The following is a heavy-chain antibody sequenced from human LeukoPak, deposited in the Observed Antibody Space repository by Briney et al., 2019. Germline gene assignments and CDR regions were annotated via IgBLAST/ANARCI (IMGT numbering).Heavy chain of an antibody. D-gene: IGHD6-19*01. CDR1: VFTFSSYA. Sequence: VRSLRVSCAASVFTFSSYAMCCVRQAPGEGREWGAVVSYDGSNKYYAESVKGRFTISTDTSKNTLYLQMNSLRADDTAVYYCARELLSYSSGWRVYSFDSWGPGTLVTVSS. CDR3: ARELLSYSSGWRVYSFDS. V-gene: IGHV3-30*04. J-gene: IGHJ4*02. CDR2: VSYDGSNK.